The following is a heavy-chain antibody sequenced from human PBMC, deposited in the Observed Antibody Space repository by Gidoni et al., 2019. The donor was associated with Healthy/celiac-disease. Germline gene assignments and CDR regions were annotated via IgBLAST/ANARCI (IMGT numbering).Heavy chain of an antibody. D-gene: IGHD6-13*01. CDR2: IKSKTDGGTT. CDR3: TTEVAAVIYYYYGMDV. J-gene: IGHJ6*02. CDR1: GFTFSNAW. Sequence: EVQLVESGGGLVKPGGSLRLSCAASGFTFSNAWMNWVRQAPGKGLEWFGRIKSKTDGGTTDYAAPVKGRFTISRDDSKNTLYLQMNSLKTEDTAVYYCTTEVAAVIYYYYGMDVWGQGTTVTVSS. V-gene: IGHV3-15*07.